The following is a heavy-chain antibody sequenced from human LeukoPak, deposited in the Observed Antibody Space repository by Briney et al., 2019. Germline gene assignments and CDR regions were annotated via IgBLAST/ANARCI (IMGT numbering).Heavy chain of an antibody. J-gene: IGHJ5*02. D-gene: IGHD2-2*01. CDR1: GGTFSNSG. Sequence: GSSVKVSCKASGGTFSNSGINWVRQAPGQGLEWMGWMNPNSGNTGYAQKFQGRVTMTRNTSISTAYMELSSLRSEDTAVYYCARTHPRYVPGLSKYCSSTSCYYGAWFDPWGQGTLVTVSS. CDR2: MNPNSGNT. V-gene: IGHV1-8*02. CDR3: ARTHPRYVPGLSKYCSSTSCYYGAWFDP.